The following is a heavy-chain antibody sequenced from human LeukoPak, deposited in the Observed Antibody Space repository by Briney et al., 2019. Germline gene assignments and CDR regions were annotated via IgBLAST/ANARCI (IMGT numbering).Heavy chain of an antibody. D-gene: IGHD6-13*01. CDR3: ARLYYSRWYPLGWFDP. CDR2: IYHRGST. CDR1: GYSISSNYY. J-gene: IGHJ5*01. V-gene: IGHV4-38-2*01. Sequence: TSETLSLTCAVSGYSISSNYYWGWIRQPPGKGLEWIGNIYHRGSTYYNPSLKSRVTISLDTSKNPFSMKLSSVTATDSAVYYCARLYYSRWYPLGWFDPWGQGALVTVST.